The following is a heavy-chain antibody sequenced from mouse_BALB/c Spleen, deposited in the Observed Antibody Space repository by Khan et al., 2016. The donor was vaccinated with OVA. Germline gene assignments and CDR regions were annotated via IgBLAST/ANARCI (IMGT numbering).Heavy chain of an antibody. CDR1: GFTFSTYG. D-gene: IGHD2-4*01. V-gene: IGHV5-6*01. J-gene: IGHJ3*01. Sequence: EVELVESGGDLVKTGGSMKLSCAASGFTFSTYGMSWVRQTPDKRLEWVGTISSGGHYTYYIDSVKGQFTISRDNAKNILYLQMTSLRSEDTAMYYCARLAYDYTCEGFAYWGQGTLVTVSA. CDR2: ISSGGHYT. CDR3: ARLAYDYTCEGFAY.